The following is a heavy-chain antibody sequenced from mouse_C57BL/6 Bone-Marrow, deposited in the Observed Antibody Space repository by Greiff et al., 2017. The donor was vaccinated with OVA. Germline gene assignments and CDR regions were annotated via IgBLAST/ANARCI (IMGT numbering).Heavy chain of an antibody. CDR2: ISNGGGST. J-gene: IGHJ4*01. Sequence: EVQRVESGGGLVQPGGSLKLSCAASGFTFSDYYMYWVRQTPEKRLEWVAYISNGGGSTYYPDTVKGRFTISRDNAKNTLYLQMSRLKSEDTAMYYCARNYDYAGAMDYWGQGTSVTVSS. CDR3: ARNYDYAGAMDY. V-gene: IGHV5-12*01. CDR1: GFTFSDYY. D-gene: IGHD2-4*01.